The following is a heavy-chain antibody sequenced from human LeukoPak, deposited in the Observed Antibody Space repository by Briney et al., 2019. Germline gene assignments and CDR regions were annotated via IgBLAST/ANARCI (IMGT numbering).Heavy chain of an antibody. D-gene: IGHD4-17*01. CDR2: IYHSGST. CDR3: ARLGTTVFHPDL. CDR1: GGSISSSNW. J-gene: IGHJ2*01. Sequence: SETLSLTCAVSGGSISSSNWWRWVRQPPGKGLEWIGEIYHSGSTNYNPSLKSRVTISVDTSKNQFSLKLSSVTAADTAVYYCARLGTTVFHPDLWGRSTLVTVSS. V-gene: IGHV4-4*02.